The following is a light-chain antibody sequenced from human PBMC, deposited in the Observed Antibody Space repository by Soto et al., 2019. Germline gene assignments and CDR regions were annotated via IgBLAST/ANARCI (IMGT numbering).Light chain of an antibody. V-gene: IGLV1-40*01. CDR2: GSR. CDR1: TSNIPSYA. CDR3: HAYDSSLDAFV. J-gene: IGLJ1*01. Sequence: QSVLTQPPSVSGAPGQKVSIACTGSTSNIPSYAVHCYQDLPGSGPKLLIYGSRNRPSGVPDRFSGSKSDPSASLAITALQSEDEADYYCHAYDSSLDAFVFGTGTKVTVL.